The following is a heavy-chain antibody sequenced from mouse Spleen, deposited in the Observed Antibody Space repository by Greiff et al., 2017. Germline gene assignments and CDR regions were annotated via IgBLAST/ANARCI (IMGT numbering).Heavy chain of an antibody. CDR1: GYTFTSYW. J-gene: IGHJ4*01. CDR3: SRELYGLDY. Sequence: QVQLQQPGAELVKPGTSVELSCKASGYTFTSYWIHWMKRRPGRGLEWIGRLDPNSGTAEYNEKFTTKATLTEDKPSSTVYMQLSSLTSEDSAVYYCSRELYGLDYWGQGTSVTVSS. V-gene: IGHV1-72*01. CDR2: LDPNSGTA.